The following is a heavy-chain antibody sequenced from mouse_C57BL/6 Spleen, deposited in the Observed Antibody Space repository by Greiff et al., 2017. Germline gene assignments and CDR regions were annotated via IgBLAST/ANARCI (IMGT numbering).Heavy chain of an antibody. V-gene: IGHV1-26*01. D-gene: IGHD1-1*01. CDR2: INPNNGGT. J-gene: IGHJ3*01. Sequence: EVQLQQSGPELVKPGASVKISCKASGYTFTDYYMNWVKQSHGKSLEWIGDINPNNGGTSYNQKFKGKATLTVDKSSSTAYMELRSLTSEDSAVYYCASPFYYYGSSPLAYWGQGTLVTVSA. CDR3: ASPFYYYGSSPLAY. CDR1: GYTFTDYY.